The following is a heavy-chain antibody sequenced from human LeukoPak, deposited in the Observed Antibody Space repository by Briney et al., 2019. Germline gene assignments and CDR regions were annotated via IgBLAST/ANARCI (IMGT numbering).Heavy chain of an antibody. CDR1: GGSFSGYY. CDR2: INHSGST. CDR3: ARARRRGYDY. Sequence: KASETLSLTCAVYGGSFSGYYWSWIRQPPGKGLEWIGEINHSGSTNYNPSLKSRVTISVDTSKNQFSLKLSSVTAADTAVYYCARARRRGYDYWGQGTLVTVSS. V-gene: IGHV4-34*01. D-gene: IGHD3-3*01. J-gene: IGHJ4*02.